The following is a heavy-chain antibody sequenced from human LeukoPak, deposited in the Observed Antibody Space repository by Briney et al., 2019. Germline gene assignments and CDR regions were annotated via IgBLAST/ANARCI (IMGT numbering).Heavy chain of an antibody. D-gene: IGHD5-18*01. Sequence: PGGSLRLSCAASGFTFSSYAMSWVRQAPGKGLEWVSVIYSGGSTYYADSVKGRFTISRDNSKNTLYLQMNSLRAEDTAVYYCARTDTAMERYYYYGMDVWGQGTTVTVSS. CDR3: ARTDTAMERYYYYGMDV. CDR2: IYSGGST. CDR1: GFTFSSYA. J-gene: IGHJ6*02. V-gene: IGHV3-66*01.